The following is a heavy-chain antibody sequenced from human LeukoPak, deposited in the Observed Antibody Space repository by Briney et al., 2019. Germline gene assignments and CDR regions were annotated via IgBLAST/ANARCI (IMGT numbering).Heavy chain of an antibody. Sequence: ALVKVSCKASGYTFTSYYMHWVRQAPGQGLEWMGIINPSGGSTSYAQKFQGRVTMTRDMSTSTVYMELSSLRSEDTAVYYCARGGDLRFLEWLPLYYYYYYMDVWGKGTTVTVSS. CDR2: INPSGGST. CDR3: ARGGDLRFLEWLPLYYYYYYMDV. D-gene: IGHD3-3*01. V-gene: IGHV1-46*01. J-gene: IGHJ6*03. CDR1: GYTFTSYY.